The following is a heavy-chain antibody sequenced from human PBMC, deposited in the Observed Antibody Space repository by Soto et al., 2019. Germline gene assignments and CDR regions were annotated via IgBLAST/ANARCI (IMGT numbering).Heavy chain of an antibody. D-gene: IGHD3-9*01. CDR2: ISGSGGST. V-gene: IGHV3-23*01. CDR3: AKDLLHALSRTQILTGYYTGGRGAPDAFDI. CDR1: GFTFSSDA. Sequence: PGGSLRLSCAASGFTFSSDAMRWVRQAPGKGLEWVSAISGSGGSTYYADSVKGRFTISRDNSKNTLYLQMNSLRAEDTAVYYCAKDLLHALSRTQILTGYYTGGRGAPDAFDIWGQGTMVTVSS. J-gene: IGHJ3*02.